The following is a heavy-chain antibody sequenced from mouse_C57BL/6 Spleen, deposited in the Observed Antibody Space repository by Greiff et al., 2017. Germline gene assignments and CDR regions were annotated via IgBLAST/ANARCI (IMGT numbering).Heavy chain of an antibody. CDR2: IDPSDSET. J-gene: IGHJ3*01. V-gene: IGHV1-52*01. CDR3: ARGKLVSLAY. Sequence: QVQLQQPGAELVRPGSSVKLSCKASGYTFTSYWMHWVKQRPIQGLEWIGNIDPSDSETHYNQKFKDKATLTVDKSSSTAYMQHSSLTSEDSAVYYCARGKLVSLAYWGQGTLVTVSA. CDR1: GYTFTSYW. D-gene: IGHD3-1*01.